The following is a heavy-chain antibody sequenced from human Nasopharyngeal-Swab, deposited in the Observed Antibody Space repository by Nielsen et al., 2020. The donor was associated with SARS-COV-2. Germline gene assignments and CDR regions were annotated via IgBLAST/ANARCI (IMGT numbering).Heavy chain of an antibody. CDR1: GGTFSSYA. J-gene: IGHJ4*02. Sequence: SVKVSCKASGGTFSSYAISWVRQAHGQGLEWMGGIIPIFGTANYAQKFQGRVTITADESTSTAYMELSSLRSEDTAVYYCARAYGSGSYYDRALDYWGQGTLVTVSS. CDR2: IIPIFGTA. V-gene: IGHV1-69*13. D-gene: IGHD3-10*01. CDR3: ARAYGSGSYYDRALDY.